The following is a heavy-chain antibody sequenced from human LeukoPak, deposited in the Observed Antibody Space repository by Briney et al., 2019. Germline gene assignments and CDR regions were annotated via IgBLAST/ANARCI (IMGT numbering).Heavy chain of an antibody. CDR2: IYYSGST. V-gene: IGHV4-39*01. J-gene: IGHJ4*02. CDR1: GGSISSSSYY. Sequence: SETLSLTCTVSGGSISSSSYYWGWIRQPPGKGLEWIGSIYYSGSTYYNPSLKSRVTISVDTSKNQFSLKLSSVTAADTAVYYCARGLTGDYWGQGTLVTVSS. D-gene: IGHD1-14*01. CDR3: ARGLTGDY.